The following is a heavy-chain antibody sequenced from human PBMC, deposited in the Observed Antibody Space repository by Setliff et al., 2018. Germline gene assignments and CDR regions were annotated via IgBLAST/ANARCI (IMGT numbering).Heavy chain of an antibody. D-gene: IGHD6-13*01. CDR2: IHTGGGSA. J-gene: IGHJ4*02. CDR3: ARGGMAAAGRKGVFEY. V-gene: IGHV1-46*02. CDR1: GYTFNNYG. Sequence: ASVKVSCKASGYTFNNYGITWVRQAPGQGLEWMGIIHTGGGSASYAQKFQGRVTMTSDTSTSTLYMEVNSVRSDDTAIYYCARGGMAAAGRKGVFEYWGQGTQVTVSS.